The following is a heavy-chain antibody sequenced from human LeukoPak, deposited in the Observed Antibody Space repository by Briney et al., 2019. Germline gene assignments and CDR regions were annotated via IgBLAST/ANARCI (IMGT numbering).Heavy chain of an antibody. D-gene: IGHD2-2*01. CDR1: EFTFSNHA. Sequence: PGGSLRLSCVASEFTFSNHAMSWVRQAPGKGLEWVSAISDSGGNTYYADSGKGRFTISRDNSKDTLYLQMNSLRADDTAVYYCAKYATTSCCQSAFDIWGQGTMVTVSS. V-gene: IGHV3-23*01. J-gene: IGHJ3*02. CDR3: AKYATTSCCQSAFDI. CDR2: ISDSGGNT.